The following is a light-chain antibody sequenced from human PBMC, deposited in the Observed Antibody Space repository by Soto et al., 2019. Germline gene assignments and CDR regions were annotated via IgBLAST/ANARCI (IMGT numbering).Light chain of an antibody. CDR3: CSYAGNYTWL. Sequence: QSVLTQPRSVSGSPGQSVTISCTGATSDVGTYNYVSWYQQRPGKAPRLMIYDVTKRPSGVPDRLSGSKSGNTASLTISGIQAEDEADYYCCSYAGNYTWLFGGGTQLTVL. J-gene: IGLJ3*02. CDR2: DVT. CDR1: TSDVGTYNY. V-gene: IGLV2-11*01.